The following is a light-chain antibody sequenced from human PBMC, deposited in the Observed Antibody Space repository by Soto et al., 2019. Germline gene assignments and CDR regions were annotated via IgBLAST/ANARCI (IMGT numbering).Light chain of an antibody. CDR2: GAS. Sequence: EIVLTQSPCTPSLSPGERATLSCRAIQSVSSSYLAWYQQKPGQAPRPLIYGASSRATGIPDRFSGSGSGTDFTLTISRLEPEDFAVYYCQQYGSSPGTFGQGTKVDIK. J-gene: IGKJ1*01. V-gene: IGKV3-20*01. CDR3: QQYGSSPGT. CDR1: QSVSSSY.